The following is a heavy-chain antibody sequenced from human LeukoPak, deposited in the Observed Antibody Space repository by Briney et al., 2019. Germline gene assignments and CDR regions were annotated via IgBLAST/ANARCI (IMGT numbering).Heavy chain of an antibody. CDR3: ARVLVRGGYYYFDY. V-gene: IGHV4-34*01. D-gene: IGHD3-10*01. CDR2: INHSGST. J-gene: IGHJ4*02. Sequence: SETLSLTCAVYGGSFSGYYWSWIRQPPGKGLEWIGEINHSGSTNYNPSLKSRVTISVDTSKNQFSLKLSSVTAADTAVYYCARVLVRGGYYYFDYWGQGTLVTVSS. CDR1: GGSFSGYY.